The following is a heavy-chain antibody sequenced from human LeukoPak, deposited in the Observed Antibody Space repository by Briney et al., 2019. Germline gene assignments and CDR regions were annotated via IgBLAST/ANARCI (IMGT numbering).Heavy chain of an antibody. J-gene: IGHJ4*02. D-gene: IGHD3-9*01. V-gene: IGHV4-39*01. Sequence: SETLSLTCSVSGGSISSSSYSWGWIRQPPGKALEWIGSFDFSGTTYHNPSLKSRVTISGDTSRNRFSLKLSSVTAADTAVYYCARLPNHNNYDILTGFYLKYYFDYWGQGTLVTVSS. CDR3: ARLPNHNNYDILTGFYLKYYFDY. CDR2: FDFSGTT. CDR1: GGSISSSSYS.